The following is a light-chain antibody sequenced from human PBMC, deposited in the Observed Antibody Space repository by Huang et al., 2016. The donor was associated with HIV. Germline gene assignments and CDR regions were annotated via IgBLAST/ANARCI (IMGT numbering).Light chain of an antibody. V-gene: IGKV3-15*01. Sequence: EVVMTQSPAILYVSPGERATLSCRASQSVTSNLAWYQQKPGQAPRLLIDSASTRATGIPARFSGSGSGTECTLTISSLQSEDFAVYYCQHYNNWPWWTFGQGTKVEIK. CDR3: QHYNNWPWWT. CDR1: QSVTSN. CDR2: SAS. J-gene: IGKJ1*01.